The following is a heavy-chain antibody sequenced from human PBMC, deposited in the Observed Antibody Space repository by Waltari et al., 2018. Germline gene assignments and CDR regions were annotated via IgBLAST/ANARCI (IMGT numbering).Heavy chain of an antibody. D-gene: IGHD2-21*02. V-gene: IGHV1-2*02. CDR1: GYTFTGNY. J-gene: IGHJ5*01. CDR3: ARDETGGNFYRFDS. Sequence: QVQLVQSGAEVKTPGASVKVSCKTSGYTFTGNYIHWVRQAPGQGLEWSGWINPKSGDTKLTQKFQGRVTMTRDTSITTAYMDLTRLTSDDTGLYFCARDETGGNFYRFDSWGQGTLVTVSS. CDR2: INPKSGDT.